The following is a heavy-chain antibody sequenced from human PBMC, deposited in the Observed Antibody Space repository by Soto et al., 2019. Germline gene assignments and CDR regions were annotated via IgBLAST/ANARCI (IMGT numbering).Heavy chain of an antibody. CDR3: ASPTIAFYNGFDP. D-gene: IGHD3-3*02. J-gene: IGHJ5*02. Sequence: ASETLSLTCTVSGGSISSSSYYWGWIRQPPGKGLEWIGSIYYSGSTYYNPSLKSRVTISVDTSKNQFSLKLSSVTAADTAVYYCASPTIAFYNGFDPWRQATLVTSPQ. CDR1: GGSISSSSYY. CDR2: IYYSGST. V-gene: IGHV4-39*01.